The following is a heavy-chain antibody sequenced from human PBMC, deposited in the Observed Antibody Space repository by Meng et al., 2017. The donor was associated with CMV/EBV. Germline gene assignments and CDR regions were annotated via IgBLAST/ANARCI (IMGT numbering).Heavy chain of an antibody. CDR1: GFTVSSNC. Sequence: GGSLRLSCAASGFTVSSNCMSWVRQAPGKGLEWVSVIYSGGSTYYADSVKGRFTISRDNSKNTLYLQMNSLRAEDTAVYYCARPSEGYYYGMDVWGQGTTVTVSS. CDR3: ARPSEGYYYGMDV. D-gene: IGHD2-2*01. J-gene: IGHJ6*02. V-gene: IGHV3-53*01. CDR2: IYSGGST.